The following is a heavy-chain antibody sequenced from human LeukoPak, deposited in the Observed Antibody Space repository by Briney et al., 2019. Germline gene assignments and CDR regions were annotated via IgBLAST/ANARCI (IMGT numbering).Heavy chain of an antibody. V-gene: IGHV3-64*01. CDR1: GFTCSSYA. J-gene: IGHJ4*02. Sequence: PGGPLTLSCAASGFTCSSYAMHWVRQAPGKGLEYVSAISSNGGSTYYANSVKGRFTISRDNSKNTLYLQMGSLRAEDMAVYYCAREGLRASFDYWGQGTLVTVSS. CDR2: ISSNGGST. D-gene: IGHD5-12*01. CDR3: AREGLRASFDY.